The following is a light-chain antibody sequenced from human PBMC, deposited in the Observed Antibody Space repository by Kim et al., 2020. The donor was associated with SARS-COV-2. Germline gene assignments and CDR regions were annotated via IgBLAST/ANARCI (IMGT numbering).Light chain of an antibody. CDR2: VAS. CDR1: QGISNY. CDR3: LQHNDYPRT. V-gene: IGKV1-17*03. J-gene: IGKJ1*01. Sequence: ATVRDRVTITCRASQGISNYLAWFQQKPGKVPKRLIYVASSLQSGVPSRVSGSGSGTEFTLTISSLQPEDFATYYCLQHNDYPRTFGQATKVDIK.